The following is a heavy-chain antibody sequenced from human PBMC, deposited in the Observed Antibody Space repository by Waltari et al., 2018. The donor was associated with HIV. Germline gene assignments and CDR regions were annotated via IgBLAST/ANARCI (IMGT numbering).Heavy chain of an antibody. CDR1: GGSISRGDYY. Sequence: QVQLQESGPGLVKPSQTLSLTCTVSGGSISRGDYYWSWFRQSPGKGLEWIGYIYYSGRTYYNPSLKSRVTISVDTSKNQFSLKLSSVSAADTAVYYCARAGSVFGTSPYGMDVWGQGTTVTVSS. V-gene: IGHV4-30-4*01. J-gene: IGHJ6*02. D-gene: IGHD2-2*01. CDR2: IYYSGRT. CDR3: ARAGSVFGTSPYGMDV.